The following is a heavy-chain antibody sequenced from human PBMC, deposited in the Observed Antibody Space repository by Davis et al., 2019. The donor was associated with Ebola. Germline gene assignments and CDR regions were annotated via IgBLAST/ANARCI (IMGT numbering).Heavy chain of an antibody. V-gene: IGHV3-21*01. J-gene: IGHJ4*01. Sequence: PSGSLTLSSEASGFTFRSHSTNWVRQAPGKGLEWVSSISGSSTYISYADSVKGRFTISRDNAENSLYLQMNSLRVEETAVYYWARRSEGSDWLIDYWGHGTLVTVSS. CDR2: ISGSSTYI. CDR3: ARRSEGSDWLIDY. CDR1: GFTFRSHS. D-gene: IGHD2-21*02.